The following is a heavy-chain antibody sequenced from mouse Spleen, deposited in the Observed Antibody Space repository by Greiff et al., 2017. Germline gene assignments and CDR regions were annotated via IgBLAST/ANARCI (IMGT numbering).Heavy chain of an antibody. V-gene: IGHV5-17*02. CDR1: GFTFSSFG. CDR2: ISSGSSTI. CDR3: ARGRDTGQAWFAY. Sequence: EVKLVESGGGLVQPGGSRKLSCAASGFTFSSFGMHWVRQAPEKGLEWVAYISSGSSTIYYADTVKGRFTISRDNPKNTLFLQMTSLRSEDTAMYYCARGRDTGQAWFAYWGQGTLVTVSA. D-gene: IGHD3-3*01. J-gene: IGHJ3*01.